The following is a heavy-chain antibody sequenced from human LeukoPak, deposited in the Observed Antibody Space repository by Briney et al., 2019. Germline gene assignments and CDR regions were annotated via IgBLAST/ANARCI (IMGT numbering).Heavy chain of an antibody. CDR1: GFTFSNSA. Sequence: GGSLRLSCTASGFTFSNSAMNWVRQAPGKGLEWVSVITGSGESTYYADSVEGRFTISRDNSKNTLYLQMNSLRAEDTAVYYCAKGELGSTKGFDCWGQGTLVTVSS. V-gene: IGHV3-23*01. CDR3: AKGELGSTKGFDC. J-gene: IGHJ4*02. D-gene: IGHD1-26*01. CDR2: ITGSGEST.